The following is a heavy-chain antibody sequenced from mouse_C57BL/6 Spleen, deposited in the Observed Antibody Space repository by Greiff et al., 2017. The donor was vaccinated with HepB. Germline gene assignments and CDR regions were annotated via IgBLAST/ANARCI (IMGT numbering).Heavy chain of an antibody. J-gene: IGHJ2*01. CDR2: IDSSDSYT. CDR1: GYTFTSYW. D-gene: IGHD2-1*01. V-gene: IGHV1-50*01. Sequence: VQLQQSGAELVKPGASVKLSCKASGYTFTSYWMQWVKQRPGQGLAWIGEIDSSDSYTNYKQKFKCKATLTVDTASSTAYMQHSSLTSEDSAVYYCARSDGNFPLDYWGQGTTLTVSS. CDR3: ARSDGNFPLDY.